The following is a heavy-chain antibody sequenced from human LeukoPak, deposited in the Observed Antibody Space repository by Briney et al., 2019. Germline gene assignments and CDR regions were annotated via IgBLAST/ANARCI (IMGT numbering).Heavy chain of an antibody. CDR2: LYYSGNT. CDR1: GGSISSYY. D-gene: IGHD5-12*01. J-gene: IGHJ4*02. CDR3: ARVTVATIVDY. V-gene: IGHV4-59*01. Sequence: SETLSLTCTVSGGSISSYYWTWIRQPPGKGLEWIGYLYYSGNTNYNPSLKSRVTISVDTSKNQFSLKLSSVAAADTAVYYCARVTVATIVDYWGQGTLVTVSS.